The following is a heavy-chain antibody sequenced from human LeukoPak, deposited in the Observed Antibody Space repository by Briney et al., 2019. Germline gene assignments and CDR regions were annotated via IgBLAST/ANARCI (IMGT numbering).Heavy chain of an antibody. Sequence: PSXTLSLXCAVYGGSFSGYYWSWIRQPPGKGLEWIGEINHSEATDYNPSFKSRVTISVDTSKNQFSLKLSSVTAADTAVYYCAREAQYCSGGSCYGGYFQHWGQGTLVTVSS. V-gene: IGHV4-34*01. CDR2: INHSEAT. CDR3: AREAQYCSGGSCYGGYFQH. D-gene: IGHD2-15*01. CDR1: GGSFSGYY. J-gene: IGHJ1*01.